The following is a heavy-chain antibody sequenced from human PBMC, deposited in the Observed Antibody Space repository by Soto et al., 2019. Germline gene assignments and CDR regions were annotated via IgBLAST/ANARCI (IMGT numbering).Heavy chain of an antibody. CDR1: GGSISSYY. V-gene: IGHV4-59*08. Sequence: SETLSLTCTVSGGSISSYYWTWIRQPPGKGLEWIGYGYYSGATNYNPSLRSRVTISVDTSKNQFSLKLSSVTAADTAVYYCARQHCSGGSCYFNWFDPWGQGILVTVS. J-gene: IGHJ5*02. CDR3: ARQHCSGGSCYFNWFDP. D-gene: IGHD2-15*01. CDR2: GYYSGAT.